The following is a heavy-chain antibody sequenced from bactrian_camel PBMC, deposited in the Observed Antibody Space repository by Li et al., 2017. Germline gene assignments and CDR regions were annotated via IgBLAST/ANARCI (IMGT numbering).Heavy chain of an antibody. V-gene: IGHV3S7*01. Sequence: HVQLVESGGGLVQPGNSLRVSCAVSGFTSSRAYMSWVRQAPGKGLEWVSSIYTDGSGPYYADAVKGRFTISRANSLNTLYLQLNSLKPEDTALYYCARNQVPEYWGQGTQVTVS. CDR2: IYTDGSGP. CDR1: GFTSSRAY. J-gene: IGHJ4*01. CDR3: ARNQVPEY.